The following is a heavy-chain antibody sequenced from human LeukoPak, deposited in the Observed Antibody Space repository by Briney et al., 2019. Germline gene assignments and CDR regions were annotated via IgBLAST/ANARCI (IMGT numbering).Heavy chain of an antibody. V-gene: IGHV3-30*02. Sequence: AGGSLRLSCAASGFTFSTYGIHWVRQAPGKGLEWVAFIRYDGNNKYYADSVKGRFTISRDNSKNTLYLQMNSLRAEDTAVYYCAKPIVLMVYATGDDYWGQGTLVTVSS. J-gene: IGHJ4*02. CDR2: IRYDGNNK. CDR3: AKPIVLMVYATGDDY. CDR1: GFTFSTYG. D-gene: IGHD2-8*01.